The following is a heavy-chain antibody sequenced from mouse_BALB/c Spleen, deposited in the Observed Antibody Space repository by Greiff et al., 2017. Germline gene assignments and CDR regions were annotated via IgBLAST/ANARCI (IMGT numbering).Heavy chain of an antibody. CDR3: TRGYGSRYYAMDY. Sequence: VQLKESGTVLARPGASVKMSCKASGYTFTSYWMHWVKQRPGQGLEWIGAIYPGNSDTSYNQKFKGKAKLTAVTSTSTAYMELSSLTNEDSAVYYCTRGYGSRYYAMDYWGQGTSVTVSS. D-gene: IGHD1-1*01. CDR2: IYPGNSDT. V-gene: IGHV1-5*01. CDR1: GYTFTSYW. J-gene: IGHJ4*01.